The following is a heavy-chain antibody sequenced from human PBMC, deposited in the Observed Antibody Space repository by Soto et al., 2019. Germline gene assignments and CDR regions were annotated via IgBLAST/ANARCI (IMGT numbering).Heavy chain of an antibody. V-gene: IGHV3-21*01. D-gene: IGHD5-18*01. CDR2: ITSSSTYI. CDR1: GFTFSSYT. J-gene: IGHJ4*02. Sequence: ESGGGLVKPGGSLRLSCAASGFTFSSYTMNWVRQAPGKGLEWVSSITSSSTYIYYADSVKGRFTISRDNAKNSLFLQMNSLRAEDTAVYYCARDSTAMDHATDFDYWGQGTLVTVSS. CDR3: ARDSTAMDHATDFDY.